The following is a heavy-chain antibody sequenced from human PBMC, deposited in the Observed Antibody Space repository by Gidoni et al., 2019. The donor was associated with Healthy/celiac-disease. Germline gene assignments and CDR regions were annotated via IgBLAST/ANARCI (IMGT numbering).Heavy chain of an antibody. V-gene: IGHV3-33*01. J-gene: IGHJ4*02. CDR1: GFTFSSNG. CDR3: ARDWDGSGYYFDY. D-gene: IGHD3-10*01. CDR2: IWYDGSNN. Sequence: QVQLVESGGGVVQPGSSLRLSCAASGFTFSSNGMGWVRQAPGKGLGWVAVIWYDGSNNYYAASVKGQFTISRDNSKNTLYLQMNSLRAEETAVYYCARDWDGSGYYFDYWGQGTLVTVSS.